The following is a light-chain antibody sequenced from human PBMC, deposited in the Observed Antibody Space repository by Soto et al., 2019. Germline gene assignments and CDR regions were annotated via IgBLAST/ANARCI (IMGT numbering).Light chain of an antibody. Sequence: QSALTQPPSASGSPGQSVTISCTGTSSDVGGYNSVSWYPQHPGKAPKLMIYEVNKRPSGVPDRFSGSKSGNTASLTVSGLQAEDEADYYCNSHAGSNNLWVFGGGTKVTVL. J-gene: IGLJ3*02. CDR3: NSHAGSNNLWV. V-gene: IGLV2-8*01. CDR1: SSDVGGYNS. CDR2: EVN.